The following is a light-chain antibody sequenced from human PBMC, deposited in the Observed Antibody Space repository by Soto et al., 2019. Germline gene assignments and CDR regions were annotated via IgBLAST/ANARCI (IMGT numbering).Light chain of an antibody. Sequence: EIVLTQSPGTLSLSPGERATLSCTASQSVSSSYLAWYQQKPGQSPRLLIYGASTRATGIPDRFSGRGSGTDFTLTISRLEPEDFAVYYCQQYVTSPPGFTFGPGTKVDVK. J-gene: IGKJ3*01. CDR2: GAS. V-gene: IGKV3-20*01. CDR3: QQYVTSPPGFT. CDR1: QSVSSSY.